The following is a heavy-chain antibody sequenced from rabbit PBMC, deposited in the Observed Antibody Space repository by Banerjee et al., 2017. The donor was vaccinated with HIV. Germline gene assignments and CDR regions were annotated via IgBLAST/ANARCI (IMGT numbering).Heavy chain of an antibody. CDR1: GFSFSNKHG. J-gene: IGHJ6*01. D-gene: IGHD1-1*01. V-gene: IGHV1S45*01. CDR2: IDSGSSGFT. CDR3: ARDTSSSFSSYGMDL. Sequence: QEQLEESGGDLVKPEGSLTLTCAASGFSFSNKHGMCWVRQAPGKGLEWIACIDSGSSGFTYFATWAKGRFTISKTSSTTVTLQMTRLTAADTATYFCARDTSSSFSSYGMDLWGQGTLVTVS.